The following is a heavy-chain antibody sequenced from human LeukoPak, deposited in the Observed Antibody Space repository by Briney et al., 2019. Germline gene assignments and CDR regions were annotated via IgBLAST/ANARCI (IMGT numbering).Heavy chain of an antibody. V-gene: IGHV3-30*02. D-gene: IGHD2-15*01. CDR1: GFSFNSYG. J-gene: IGHJ4*02. CDR3: AKDEGGSIDY. CDR2: IPFGGSDK. Sequence: GGSLRLSCAASGFSFNSYGMHWVRQAPGKGLEWVSFIPFGGSDKYYADSVKGRFTISRDNSKNTLYLQMNSLKPEDTAVYYCAKDEGGSIDYWGQGTLVTVSS.